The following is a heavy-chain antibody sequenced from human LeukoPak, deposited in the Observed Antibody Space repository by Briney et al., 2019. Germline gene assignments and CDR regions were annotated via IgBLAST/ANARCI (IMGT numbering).Heavy chain of an antibody. Sequence: SETLSLTCTVSGGSISSYYWSWIRQPPGKGLEWIGYIYYSGSTNYNPSLKSRVTISVDMSKNQFSLKLSSVTAADTAVYYCARSDSSGYYPPYFDYWGQGTLVTVPS. V-gene: IGHV4-59*08. CDR3: ARSDSSGYYPPYFDY. CDR2: IYYSGST. D-gene: IGHD3-22*01. CDR1: GGSISSYY. J-gene: IGHJ4*02.